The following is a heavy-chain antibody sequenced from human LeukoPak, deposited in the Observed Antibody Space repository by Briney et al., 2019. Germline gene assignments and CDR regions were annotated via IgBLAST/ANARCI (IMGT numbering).Heavy chain of an antibody. CDR1: GATISGGAYY. D-gene: IGHD1-26*01. J-gene: IGHJ4*02. CDR3: ARRGGSGRAFDY. Sequence: SETLSLTCSVSGATISGGAYYWGWIRQPPGKGLEWIGSIYYTGSTYDNPSLKSRVTISVDTSKNQFSLKLSSVTAADTAVYYCARRGGSGRAFDYWGQGTLVTVSS. CDR2: IYYTGST. V-gene: IGHV4-39*01.